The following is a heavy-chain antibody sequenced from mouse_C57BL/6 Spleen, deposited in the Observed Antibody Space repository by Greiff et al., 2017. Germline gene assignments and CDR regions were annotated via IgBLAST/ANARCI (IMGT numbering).Heavy chain of an antibody. J-gene: IGHJ4*01. CDR3: ARQLRLPDYYAMDY. CDR1: GYTFTDYY. V-gene: IGHV1-19*01. D-gene: IGHD3-2*02. CDR2: INPYNGGT. Sequence: EVQLQQSGPVLVKPGASVKMSCKASGYTFTDYYMNWVKQSHGKSLEWIGVINPYNGGTSYKQKLKGKATLTVDKSSSTAYMELNSLTSEDSAVYYCARQLRLPDYYAMDYWGQGTSVTVSS.